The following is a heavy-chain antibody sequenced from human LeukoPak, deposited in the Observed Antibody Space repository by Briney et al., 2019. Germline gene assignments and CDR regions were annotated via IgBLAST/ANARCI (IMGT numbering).Heavy chain of an antibody. CDR1: GGSISSSIYY. CDR3: ARADTAMATGDY. Sequence: SETLSLTCTVSGGSISSSIYYWGWIRQPPGKGLEWIGSIYYSGSTYYNPSLKSRVTISVDTSKNQFSLKLSSVTAADTAVYYCARADTAMATGDYWGQGTLVTVSS. D-gene: IGHD5-18*01. V-gene: IGHV4-39*01. J-gene: IGHJ4*02. CDR2: IYYSGST.